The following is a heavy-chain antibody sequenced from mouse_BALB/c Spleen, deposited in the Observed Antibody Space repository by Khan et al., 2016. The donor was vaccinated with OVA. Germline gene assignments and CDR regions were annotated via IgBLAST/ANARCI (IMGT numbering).Heavy chain of an antibody. D-gene: IGHD1-1*01. CDR2: ISSSGDYI. CDR1: GFTFSTYA. CDR3: ARHNYGPFAY. V-gene: IGHV5-9-3*01. Sequence: EVQLLESGGDLVRPGGSLKLSCSASGFTFSTYAMSWVRQTPEKRLEWVATISSSGDYIYYPDSVKGRFTISRDTAKTTLYLQMSSLGSEDTAMYYCARHNYGPFAYWGQGTLVTVSA. J-gene: IGHJ3*01.